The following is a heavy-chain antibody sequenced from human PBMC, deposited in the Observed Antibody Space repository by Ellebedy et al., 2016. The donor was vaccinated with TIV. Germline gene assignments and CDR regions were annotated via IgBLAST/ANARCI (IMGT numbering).Heavy chain of an antibody. Sequence: GGSLRLXXAASGFTFSSYWMSWVRQAPGKGLEWVANIKQDGSEKYYVDSVKGRFTISRDNAKNSLYLQMNSLRAEDMAVYYCARGGGYFGSGSPPGRFGYWGQGTLVTVSS. D-gene: IGHD3-10*01. V-gene: IGHV3-7*01. J-gene: IGHJ4*02. CDR1: GFTFSSYW. CDR3: ARGGGYFGSGSPPGRFGY. CDR2: IKQDGSEK.